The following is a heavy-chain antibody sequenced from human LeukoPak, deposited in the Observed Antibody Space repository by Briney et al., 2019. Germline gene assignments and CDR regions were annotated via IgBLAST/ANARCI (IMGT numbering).Heavy chain of an antibody. V-gene: IGHV3-23*01. J-gene: IGHJ4*02. CDR3: AKSIGGVVVVAADY. D-gene: IGHD2-15*01. Sequence: GGSLRLSCAASGFTFSTYAMTWVRQAPGKGLEWVSVISGSGGSTYYADSVKGRFTLSRDNSKNTHYLQMNSLRAEDTAVYYCAKSIGGVVVVAADYWGQGTLVTVSS. CDR2: ISGSGGST. CDR1: GFTFSTYA.